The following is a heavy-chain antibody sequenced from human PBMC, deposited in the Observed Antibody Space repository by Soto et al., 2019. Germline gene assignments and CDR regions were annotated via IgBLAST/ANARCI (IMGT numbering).Heavy chain of an antibody. CDR2: FDPEDSET. CDR1: GYTLTELS. V-gene: IGHV1-24*01. J-gene: IGHJ4*02. D-gene: IGHD3-10*01. CDR3: ALTFRGVIPRYFDY. Sequence: ASVKVSCKVSGYTLTELSMHWVRQAPGKGLEWMGGFDPEDSETIYAQKFQGRVTMTEDTSTDTAYMELSSLRSEDTAVYYCALTFRGVIPRYFDYWGQGTLVTVSS.